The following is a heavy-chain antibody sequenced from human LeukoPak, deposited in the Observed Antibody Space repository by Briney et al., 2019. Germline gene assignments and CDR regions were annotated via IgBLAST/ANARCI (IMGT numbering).Heavy chain of an antibody. Sequence: GRSLRLSCAASGFTFSSYAMHWVRQAPGKGLEWVAVISYDGSNRYYADSVKGRFTISRDNSKNTLYLQMNSLRPEDTAVYYCAKKPYSGSYFDYWGQGTLVTVSS. CDR2: ISYDGSNR. V-gene: IGHV3-30-3*02. D-gene: IGHD1-26*01. CDR1: GFTFSSYA. J-gene: IGHJ4*02. CDR3: AKKPYSGSYFDY.